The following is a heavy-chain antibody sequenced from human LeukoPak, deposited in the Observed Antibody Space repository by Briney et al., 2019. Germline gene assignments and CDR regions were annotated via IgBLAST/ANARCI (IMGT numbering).Heavy chain of an antibody. D-gene: IGHD6-13*01. CDR2: IRNDGSNK. CDR3: AKLAAAGFDY. CDR1: GFTFSSYG. J-gene: IGHJ4*02. V-gene: IGHV3-30*02. Sequence: GGSLRLSCAASGFTFSSYGMHWVRQAPGKGLEWVAFIRNDGSNKYYADSVKGRFTISRDNSKNTLYLQMNSLRAEDTAVYYCAKLAAAGFDYWGQGTLVTVSS.